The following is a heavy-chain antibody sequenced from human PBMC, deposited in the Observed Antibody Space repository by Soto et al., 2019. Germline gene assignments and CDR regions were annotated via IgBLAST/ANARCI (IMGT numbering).Heavy chain of an antibody. CDR2: IWYDGSNK. Sequence: QVQLVESGGGVVQPGRSLRLSCAASGFTFSSYGMHWVRQAPGKGLEWVAVIWYDGSNKYYADSVKGRFTISRDNSKNTLYLQMNSMRAEDTDVYYCARDDGYSWSLYWGQGTLVTVSS. V-gene: IGHV3-33*01. CDR1: GFTFSSYG. J-gene: IGHJ4*02. CDR3: ARDDGYSWSLY. D-gene: IGHD1-26*01.